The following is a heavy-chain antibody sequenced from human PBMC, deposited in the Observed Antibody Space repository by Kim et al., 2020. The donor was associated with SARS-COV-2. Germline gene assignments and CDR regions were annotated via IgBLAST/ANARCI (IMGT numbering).Heavy chain of an antibody. D-gene: IGHD6-25*01. J-gene: IGHJ3*02. V-gene: IGHV3-23*01. Sequence: YYADSVKGRFTISRDNSKNTLYLQMNSLRAEDTAVYYCARSSVLHAFDIWGQGTMVTVSS. CDR3: ARSSVLHAFDI.